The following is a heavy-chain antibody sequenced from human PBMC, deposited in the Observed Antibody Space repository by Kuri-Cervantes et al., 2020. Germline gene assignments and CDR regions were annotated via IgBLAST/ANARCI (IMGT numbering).Heavy chain of an antibody. D-gene: IGHD3-3*01. CDR3: AKDRSGVVIIGGMDV. V-gene: IGHV4-31*03. J-gene: IGHJ6*02. CDR1: GGSISSGGYY. CDR2: IYYSGST. Sequence: SETLSLTCTVSGGSISSGGYYWSWIRQHPGKGLEWIGYIYYSGSTYYNPSLKSRVTISVDTSKNQFSLKLSSVTAADTAVYYCAKDRSGVVIIGGMDVWGQGTTVTVSS.